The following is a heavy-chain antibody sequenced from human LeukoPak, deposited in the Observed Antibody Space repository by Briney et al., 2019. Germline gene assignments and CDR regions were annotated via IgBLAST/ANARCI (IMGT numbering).Heavy chain of an antibody. D-gene: IGHD3-10*01. CDR1: GFSLSNSA. CDR3: ATESFHY. V-gene: IGHV3-23*01. Sequence: GGSLRLSCAASGFSLSNSAMSWVRQAPGKGLEWVSLIIASSGSTFYADSVKGRFTISRDNSKNTVYLQMNSLRAEDTALYYCATESFHYWGQGTLVAVSS. CDR2: IIASSGST. J-gene: IGHJ4*02.